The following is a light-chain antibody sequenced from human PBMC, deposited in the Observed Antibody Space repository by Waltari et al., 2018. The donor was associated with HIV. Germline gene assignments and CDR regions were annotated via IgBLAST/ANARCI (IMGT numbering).Light chain of an antibody. Sequence: QSALTPPASVSGSPGQSIVLPCTGSSSDIGYYAYVSWYQQYPVQAPKALIYEVNSRPSGTSSRFSGSKSATTAFLAISKLQTDDEADYFCSSYTRRGTVVFGGGTRLTVL. V-gene: IGLV2-14*01. J-gene: IGLJ2*01. CDR1: SSDIGYYAY. CDR3: SSYTRRGTVV. CDR2: EVN.